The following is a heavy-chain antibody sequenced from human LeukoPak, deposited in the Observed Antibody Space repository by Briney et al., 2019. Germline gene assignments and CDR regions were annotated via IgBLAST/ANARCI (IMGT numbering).Heavy chain of an antibody. J-gene: IGHJ4*02. CDR1: GGSINTYF. D-gene: IGHD1-26*01. CDR2: IYYSGST. Sequence: SETLSLTCTVSGGSINTYFWSWIRQPPGKGLEWIGYIYYSGSTNYNPSLKSRVTISVDTSKNQFSLKLSSVTAADTAVYFCARLGKEVTYTAYYLDYWGQGTLVTVSS. CDR3: ARLGKEVTYTAYYLDY. V-gene: IGHV4-59*08.